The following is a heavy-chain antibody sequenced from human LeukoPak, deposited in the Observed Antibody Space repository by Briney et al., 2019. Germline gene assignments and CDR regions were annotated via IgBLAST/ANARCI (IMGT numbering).Heavy chain of an antibody. V-gene: IGHV3-23*01. D-gene: IGHD7-27*01. Sequence: QPGGSLRLPCAASGFTFSGHAMSWVRQAPGKGLEWVSGISTSGGSTYYGNSVKGRFAISRDNSKNMVYLQMNSLRAEDTAVYYCAKDRPGEAWFDYWGQGTLVTVSS. CDR1: GFTFSGHA. CDR2: ISTSGGST. J-gene: IGHJ4*02. CDR3: AKDRPGEAWFDY.